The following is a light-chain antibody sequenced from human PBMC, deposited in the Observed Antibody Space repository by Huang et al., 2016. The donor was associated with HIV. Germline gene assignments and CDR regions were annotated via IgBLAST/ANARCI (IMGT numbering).Light chain of an antibody. CDR2: EAS. CDR1: QGISSA. V-gene: IGKV1D-13*01. J-gene: IGKJ3*01. Sequence: AIQLTQSPSSLSASVADRVTITCRASQGISSALAWDQQRPGKAPKLLIYEASSLESGVPSRFSGSGSGTDFTLTITSLQPEDFATYYCQQFNNYPFTFGPGTKVDIK. CDR3: QQFNNYPFT.